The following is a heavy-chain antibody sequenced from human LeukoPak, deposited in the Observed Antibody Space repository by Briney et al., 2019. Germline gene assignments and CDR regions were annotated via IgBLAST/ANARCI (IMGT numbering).Heavy chain of an antibody. CDR1: GYTFTGYY. V-gene: IGHV1-2*02. Sequence: ASVKVSCKASGYTFTGYYMHWVRQAPGQGLEWMGWINPNSGGTNYAQKFQGRVTMTRDTSISTAYMELSRLRSDDTAVYYCARMDPTYNGAFDIWGQGTMVTVSS. J-gene: IGHJ3*02. CDR3: ARMDPTYNGAFDI. CDR2: INPNSGGT. D-gene: IGHD1-1*01.